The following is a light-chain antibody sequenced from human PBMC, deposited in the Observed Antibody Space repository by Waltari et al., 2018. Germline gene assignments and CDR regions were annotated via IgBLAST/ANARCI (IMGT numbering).Light chain of an antibody. V-gene: IGKV3-20*01. CDR2: GAS. Sequence: SLSPGERATLSCRASQSVSRSLAWYQQKPGQAPKLLIYGASTRATGIPDRFTGSGSGTDFSLTISSLEPEDFAIYFCQHYVRLPATFGQGTKVEIK. CDR1: QSVSRS. J-gene: IGKJ1*01. CDR3: QHYVRLPAT.